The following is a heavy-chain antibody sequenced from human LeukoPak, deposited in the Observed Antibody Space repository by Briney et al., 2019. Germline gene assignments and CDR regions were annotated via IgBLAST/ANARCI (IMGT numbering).Heavy chain of an antibody. CDR3: AKGSTPFCSGGSCYFDY. V-gene: IGHV3-23*01. J-gene: IGHJ4*02. CDR2: ISGSGGST. Sequence: PGGSLRLSCAASGFTFSSYAMNWVRQAPGKGLEWVSAISGSGGSTYYADSVKGRFTISRDNSKNTLYLQMNSLRAGDTAVYYCAKGSTPFCSGGSCYFDYWGQGTLVTVSS. CDR1: GFTFSSYA. D-gene: IGHD2-15*01.